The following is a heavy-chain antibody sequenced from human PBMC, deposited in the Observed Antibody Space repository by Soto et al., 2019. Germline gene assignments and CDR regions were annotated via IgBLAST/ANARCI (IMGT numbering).Heavy chain of an antibody. CDR3: ARGIGGTVTIDWYFDL. V-gene: IGHV4-30-2*01. CDR1: GGSVSSGDYS. CDR2: IYHSGTA. D-gene: IGHD4-17*01. Sequence: QLQLQESGTGLVKPSQTLSLTCAVSGGSVSSGDYSWNWIRQPPGKGLEWMGYIYHSGTAYYIPSRNSRVPISVDTSKNQFSLKLSSVTAADTAVYYCARGIGGTVTIDWYFDLWGRGTLVTFSS. J-gene: IGHJ2*01.